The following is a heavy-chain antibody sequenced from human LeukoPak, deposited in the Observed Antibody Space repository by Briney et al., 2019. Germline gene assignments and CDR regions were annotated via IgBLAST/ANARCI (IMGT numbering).Heavy chain of an antibody. CDR3: AELGITMIGGV. CDR1: GFTFSSYW. J-gene: IGHJ6*04. CDR2: IKKDGSEK. D-gene: IGHD3-10*02. V-gene: IGHV3-7*01. Sequence: GGSLRLSCAASGFTFSSYWMSWVRQAPGKGLEWVANIKKDGSEKYYVDSVKGRFTISRDNSKNTLYLQMNSLRAEDTAVYYCAELGITMIGGVWGKGTTVTISS.